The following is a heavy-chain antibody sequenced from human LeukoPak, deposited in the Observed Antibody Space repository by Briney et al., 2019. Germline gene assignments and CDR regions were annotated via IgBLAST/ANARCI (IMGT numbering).Heavy chain of an antibody. V-gene: IGHV3-48*03. CDR1: GFTFSSYE. CDR2: IISSGSPI. Sequence: GGSLRLSCAASGFTFSSYEMNWVRQAPGKGLEWVSYIISSGSPIYYADSVKGRFTISRDNAKNSLFLQMNSLRAEDTAVYYCARENLNGLEVWGQGTTVTVSS. J-gene: IGHJ6*02. CDR3: ARENLNGLEV.